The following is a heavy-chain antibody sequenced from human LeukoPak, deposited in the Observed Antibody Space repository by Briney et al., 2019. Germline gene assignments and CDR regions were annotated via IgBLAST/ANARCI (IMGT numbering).Heavy chain of an antibody. CDR1: GYTFTIYG. J-gene: IGHJ5*02. Sequence: GASVKVSCKASGYTFTIYGISWVRQAPGQGGEWVGWISAYNGNTNYAQKLQGRVTMTTDTSTSTAYMELRSLRSDDTAVYYCARVRCSSTSCYIWFDPWGQGTLVTVSS. D-gene: IGHD2-2*02. V-gene: IGHV1-18*01. CDR2: ISAYNGNT. CDR3: ARVRCSSTSCYIWFDP.